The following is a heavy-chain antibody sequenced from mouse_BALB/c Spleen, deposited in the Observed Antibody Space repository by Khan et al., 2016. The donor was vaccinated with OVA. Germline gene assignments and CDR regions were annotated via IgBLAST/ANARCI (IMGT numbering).Heavy chain of an antibody. CDR2: INPRSAYS. V-gene: IGHV1-4*01. D-gene: IGHD1-1*01. CDR3: ARRTSVYAMDY. Sequence: QVQLKQSGAELARPGASVKMSCKASGYTFTSNTIHWIKQRPGQGLEWIGYINPRSAYSNYNQKFKDMATLTADKSSSTAYMQRSSLTSEDSAVYYCARRTSVYAMDYWGQGTSVTVSS. J-gene: IGHJ4*01. CDR1: GYTFTSNT.